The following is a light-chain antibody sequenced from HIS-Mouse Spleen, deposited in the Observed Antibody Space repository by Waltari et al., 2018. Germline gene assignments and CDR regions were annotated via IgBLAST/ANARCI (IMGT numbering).Light chain of an antibody. V-gene: IGLV2-23*01. J-gene: IGLJ1*01. CDR2: EGS. CDR3: CSYAGSSTYV. CDR1: SLHVGGFNL. Sequence: QSALTQPASVSGSPGQSIPIPCTGTSLHVGGFNLFPWYQQHPGKAPKLMIYEGSKRPSGVSNRFSGSKSGNTASLTISGLQAEDEADYYCCSYAGSSTYVFGTGTKVTVL.